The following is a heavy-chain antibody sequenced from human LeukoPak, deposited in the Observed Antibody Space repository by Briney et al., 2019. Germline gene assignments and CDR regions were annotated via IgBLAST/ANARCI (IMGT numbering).Heavy chain of an antibody. V-gene: IGHV4-61*02. CDR1: GGSISSGSYY. J-gene: IGHJ4*02. D-gene: IGHD3-22*01. CDR2: IYTSGST. Sequence: PSETLSLTCTVSGGSISSGSYYWSWIRQPAGKGLEWIGRIYTSGSTNYNPSLKSRVTISVDTSKNQFSLKLSSVTAADTAVYYCARGSGDYYDSSGYMDYWGQGTLVTVSS. CDR3: ARGSGDYYDSSGYMDY.